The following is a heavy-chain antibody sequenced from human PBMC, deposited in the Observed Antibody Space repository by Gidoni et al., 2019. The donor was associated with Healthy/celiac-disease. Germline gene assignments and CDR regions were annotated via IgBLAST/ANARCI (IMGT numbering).Heavy chain of an antibody. D-gene: IGHD2-2*01. CDR1: GFTFSSYG. CDR2: ISYDGSNK. V-gene: IGHV3-30*18. Sequence: QVQLVESGGGVVQPGRSLRLSCAASGFTFSSYGMHWVRQAPGKGLEWVAVISYDGSNKYYADSVKGRFTISRDNSKNTLYLQMNSLRAEDTAVYYCAKDGGHCSSTSCYLFDYWGQGTLVTVSS. J-gene: IGHJ4*02. CDR3: AKDGGHCSSTSCYLFDY.